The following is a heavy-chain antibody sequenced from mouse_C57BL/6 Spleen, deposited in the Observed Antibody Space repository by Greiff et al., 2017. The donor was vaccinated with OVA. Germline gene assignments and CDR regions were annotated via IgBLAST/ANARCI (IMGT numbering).Heavy chain of an antibody. V-gene: IGHV1-81*01. CDR1: GYTFTSYG. J-gene: IGHJ2*01. D-gene: IGHD1-1*01. CDR3: AREDYYGSSYY. Sequence: QVQLQQSGAELARPGASVKLSCKASGYTFTSYGLSWVRQRTGQGLEWIGEIYPRSGNTYYNEKFKGKATLTADKSSSTAYMELRSLTSEDSAVYFCAREDYYGSSYYWGQGTTLTVSS. CDR2: IYPRSGNT.